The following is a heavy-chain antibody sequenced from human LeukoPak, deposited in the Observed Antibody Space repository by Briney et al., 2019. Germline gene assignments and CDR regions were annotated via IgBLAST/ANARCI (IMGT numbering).Heavy chain of an antibody. CDR3: AREGGPYRPLDY. CDR1: GGPITSTNY. J-gene: IGHJ4*02. CDR2: VNLQSST. V-gene: IGHV4-4*02. Sequence: SRTLSLTCGVPGGPITSTNYWTWVRQPPGKGLEWIGEVNLQSSTNYNPSLMGRVAISVDMSENHISLQLTSVTAADTAVYYCAREGGPYRPLDYSGQGTLVTVSS.